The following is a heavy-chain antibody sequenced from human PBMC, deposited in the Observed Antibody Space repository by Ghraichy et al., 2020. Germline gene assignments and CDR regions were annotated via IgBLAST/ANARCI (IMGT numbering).Heavy chain of an antibody. D-gene: IGHD3-16*02. CDR2: INPNSGGT. CDR1: GYTFTGYY. V-gene: IGHV1-2*04. J-gene: IGHJ3*02. Sequence: ASVKVSCKASGYTFTGYYMHWVRQAPGQGLEWMGWINPNSGGTNYAQKFQGWVTMTRDTSISTAYMELSRLRSDDTAVYYCARGIHRVGLRLGELSPNDAFDIWGQGTMVTVSS. CDR3: ARGIHRVGLRLGELSPNDAFDI.